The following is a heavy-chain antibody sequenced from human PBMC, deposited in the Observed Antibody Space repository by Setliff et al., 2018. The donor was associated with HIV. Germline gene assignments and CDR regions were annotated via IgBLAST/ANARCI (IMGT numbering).Heavy chain of an antibody. V-gene: IGHV3-13*01. CDR3: ATLSSNWHLDY. J-gene: IGHJ4*02. Sequence: GSLRLSCATSGFAFSDYDFHWVRQVTGEGLEWVSAIGTGSDKYYADSVKGRFTISRDNSKNTVYLQMNSLRAEDTAVYYCATLSSNWHLDYWGQGTLVTVSS. CDR2: IGTGSDK. CDR1: GFAFSDYD. D-gene: IGHD6-13*01.